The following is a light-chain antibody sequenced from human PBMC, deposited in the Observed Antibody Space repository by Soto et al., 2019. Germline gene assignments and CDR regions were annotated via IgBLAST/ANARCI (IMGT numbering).Light chain of an antibody. J-gene: IGKJ1*01. CDR2: GAS. CDR1: QSVSSY. Sequence: EIVLTQSPATLSLSPGERATLSCRASQSVSSYLAWYQQKPGQAPRLLIYGASTRATGIPARFSGSGSGAQFTLTISSLQSEDFAVYYCQQNNNWPRTFGQGTKVDIK. V-gene: IGKV3-15*01. CDR3: QQNNNWPRT.